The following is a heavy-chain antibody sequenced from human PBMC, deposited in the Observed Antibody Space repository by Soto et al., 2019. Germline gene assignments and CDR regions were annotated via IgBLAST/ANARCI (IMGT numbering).Heavy chain of an antibody. Sequence: GGSLRLSCAASGFTFSSYAMSWVRQAPGKGLEWVSAISGSGGSTYYADSVKGRFTISRDNSKNTLYLQMNSLRAEDMAVYYCAKAPSTVTTSYYYYMDVWGKGTTVTVSS. V-gene: IGHV3-23*01. D-gene: IGHD4-4*01. CDR1: GFTFSSYA. J-gene: IGHJ6*03. CDR3: AKAPSTVTTSYYYYMDV. CDR2: ISGSGGST.